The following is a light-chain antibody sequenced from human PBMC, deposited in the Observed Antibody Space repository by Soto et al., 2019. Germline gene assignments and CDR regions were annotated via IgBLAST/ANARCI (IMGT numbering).Light chain of an antibody. V-gene: IGKV3-15*01. CDR1: QSVSRD. CDR3: QQYYSSPYT. CDR2: GAS. J-gene: IGKJ2*01. Sequence: EIVLTQSPATLSVSPGERATLSCRASQSVSRDLAWYQQKPGQAPRLLIYGASTRAPSIPARFSGSGSGTDFTLTISSLQAEDVAVYYCQQYYSSPYTFGQGTKVEI.